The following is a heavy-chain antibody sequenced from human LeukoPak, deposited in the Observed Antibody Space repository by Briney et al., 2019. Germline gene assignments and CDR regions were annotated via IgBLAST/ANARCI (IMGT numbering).Heavy chain of an antibody. D-gene: IGHD2-2*01. Sequence: GGSLRLSCAASGFTFSSYSMNWVRQAPGKGLEWVSSISSSSSYIYYADSVKGRFTISRDNAKNSLYLQMNSLRAEDTAVYYCARSVVVAPDAFDIWGQGTMVTVSS. J-gene: IGHJ3*02. V-gene: IGHV3-21*01. CDR1: GFTFSSYS. CDR2: ISSSSSYI. CDR3: ARSVVVAPDAFDI.